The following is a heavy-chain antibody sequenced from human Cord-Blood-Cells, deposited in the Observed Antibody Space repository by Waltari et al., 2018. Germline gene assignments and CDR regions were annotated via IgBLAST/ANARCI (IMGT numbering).Heavy chain of an antibody. V-gene: IGHV1-69*06. CDR2: IIPIFGTA. CDR3: ARGSSPMELIEPFDY. D-gene: IGHD3-16*01. Sequence: QVQLVQSGAEVKKPGSSVKVSCKASGGTFSSYAISWVRQAPGQGLEWMGGIIPIFGTANYAQRFQGRVTITSDKSTSTAYMELSSLRSEDTAVYYCARGSSPMELIEPFDYWGQGTLVTVSS. J-gene: IGHJ4*02. CDR1: GGTFSSYA.